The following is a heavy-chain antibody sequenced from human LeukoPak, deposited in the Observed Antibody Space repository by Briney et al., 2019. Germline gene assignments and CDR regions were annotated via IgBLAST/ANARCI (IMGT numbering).Heavy chain of an antibody. V-gene: IGHV3-74*01. J-gene: IGHJ5*02. Sequence: GGSLRLSCAASGFTVSSNYMSWVRQAPGKGLVWVSRLNGDGTITTYADSVKGRFTISRDNGKNTVFLQMDTLRVEDTAVYYCATDGAGFDTWGQGVLVTVSS. CDR1: GFTVSSNY. CDR3: ATDGAGFDT. CDR2: LNGDGTIT.